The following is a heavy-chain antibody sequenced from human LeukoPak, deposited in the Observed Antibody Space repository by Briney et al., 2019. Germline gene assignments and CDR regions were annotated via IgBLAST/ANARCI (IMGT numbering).Heavy chain of an antibody. Sequence: SETLSLTCTVSGGSFCCAHYYWRRIPQPPGKGLWWMSSVVNSGATYSHPSLRSRVITSSDPSKNQFSLKLSSVTDADTAVYYCAADGDYRNWFDPWGQGTLVTVSS. J-gene: IGHJ5*02. CDR3: AADGDYRNWFDP. V-gene: IGHV4-39*07. CDR2: VVNSGAT. D-gene: IGHD2-21*02. CDR1: GGSFCCAHYY.